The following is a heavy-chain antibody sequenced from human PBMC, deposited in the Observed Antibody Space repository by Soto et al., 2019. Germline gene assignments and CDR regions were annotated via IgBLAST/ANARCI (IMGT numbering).Heavy chain of an antibody. V-gene: IGHV1-46*01. Sequence: ASVKVSCKASGYTFTSYYMHWVRQAPGQGLEWMGIINPSGGSTGYAQKFQGRVTMTRDTSTSTVYMELSSLKASDTAMYYCARICDSGYDAHCYYGMDVWGQGTTVTVSS. CDR3: ARICDSGYDAHCYYGMDV. CDR1: GYTFTSYY. D-gene: IGHD5-12*01. CDR2: INPSGGST. J-gene: IGHJ6*02.